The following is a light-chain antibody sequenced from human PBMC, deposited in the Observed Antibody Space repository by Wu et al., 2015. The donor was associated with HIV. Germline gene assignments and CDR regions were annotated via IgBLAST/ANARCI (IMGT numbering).Light chain of an antibody. CDR1: QSISSY. CDR2: AAS. V-gene: IGKV1-39*01. CDR3: QQSYSTPGERST. Sequence: DIQMTQSPSSLSASVGDRVTITCRASQSISSYLNWYQQKPGKAPKLLIYAASSLQSGVPSRFSGSGSGTDFTLTISSLQPEDFATYYCQQSYSTPGERSTFGPGTKVD. J-gene: IGKJ3*01.